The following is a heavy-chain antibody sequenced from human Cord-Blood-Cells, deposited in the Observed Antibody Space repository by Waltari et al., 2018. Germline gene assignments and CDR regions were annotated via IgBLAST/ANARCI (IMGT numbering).Heavy chain of an antibody. CDR3: ASKLTGDSAFDI. CDR2: ISSSSSYI. V-gene: IGHV3-21*01. CDR1: GFTFSSYS. D-gene: IGHD7-27*01. J-gene: IGHJ3*02. Sequence: EVQLVESGGGLVKPGGSLRLSCAASGFTFSSYSMTWVGQAPGKVLEWVASISSSSSYIYYADSVKGRFTISRDNAKNSLYLQMNSLRAEDTAVYYCASKLTGDSAFDIWGQGTMVTVSS.